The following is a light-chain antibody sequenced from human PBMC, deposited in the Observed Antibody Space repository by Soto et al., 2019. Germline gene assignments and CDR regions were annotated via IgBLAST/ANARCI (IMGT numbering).Light chain of an antibody. V-gene: IGLV2-14*01. CDR3: SSSTSSSTLV. CDR1: SSDVGGYNY. Sequence: QSALTQPASVSGSPGQSITISCTGTSSDVGGYNYVSWYQQHPGKAPKLMIYDVSNRPSGVSNRFSGSKSGNTASLTISGLQAEDEADYYCSSSTSSSTLVFGTGTNVTVL. J-gene: IGLJ1*01. CDR2: DVS.